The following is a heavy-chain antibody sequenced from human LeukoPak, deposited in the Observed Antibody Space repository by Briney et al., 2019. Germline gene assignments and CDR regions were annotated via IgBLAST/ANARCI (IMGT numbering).Heavy chain of an antibody. CDR1: GFSFTNSA. CDR2: IVVGSGNT. J-gene: IGHJ4*02. V-gene: IGHV1-58*01. Sequence: SVKVSCKASGFSFTNSAVQWVRQARGQRLEWIGWIVVGSGNTNYAQKFQERVTITRDMSTSTAYMELSSLRSEDTAVYYCAAGWWELRAFDYWGQGTLVTVSS. CDR3: AAGWWELRAFDY. D-gene: IGHD1-26*01.